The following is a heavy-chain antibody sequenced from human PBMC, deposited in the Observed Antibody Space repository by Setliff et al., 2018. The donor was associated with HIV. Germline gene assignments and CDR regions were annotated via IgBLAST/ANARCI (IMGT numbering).Heavy chain of an antibody. CDR1: GGSNSGDY. V-gene: IGHV4-4*09. D-gene: IGHD3-22*01. CDR3: ARVGGYYYDSSGYRI. Sequence: PSETLSLTCTVSGGSNSGDYWSWIRQPPGKGLEWIGYIHTSGRTNYNYPFKTRATISRDTSKNQFSLKLSSVTAADTAVYYCARVGGYYYDSSGYRIWGQGTMVTVSS. CDR2: IHTSGRT. J-gene: IGHJ3*02.